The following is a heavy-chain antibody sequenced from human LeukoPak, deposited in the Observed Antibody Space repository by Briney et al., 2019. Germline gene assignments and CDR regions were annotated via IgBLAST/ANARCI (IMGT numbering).Heavy chain of an antibody. CDR1: GGSISSYY. J-gene: IGHJ4*02. CDR3: ARGKWLLAYTPFDY. V-gene: IGHV4-59*01. CDR2: IYYSGST. Sequence: SETLSLTCTVSGGSISSYYWSWIGQPPGKGLEWSGYIYYSGSTNYNPSLKSRVTISVDTSKNQFSLKLSSVTAADTAVYYCARGKWLLAYTPFDYWGQGTLVTVSS. D-gene: IGHD3-22*01.